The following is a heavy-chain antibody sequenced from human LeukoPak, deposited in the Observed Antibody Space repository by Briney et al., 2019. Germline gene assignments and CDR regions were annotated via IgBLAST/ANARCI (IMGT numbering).Heavy chain of an antibody. V-gene: IGHV1-18*01. CDR2: ISTHNGNT. D-gene: IGHD2-15*01. Sequence: ASVKVSCKASGYTFTNYGITWVRQAPGQGLEWMGWISTHNGNTNYAHKLQGRVTMTTDTSTSTAYMELRSLRSGDTAVYYCARQIGYCGGGSCYWYFNLWGRGTLVTVSS. J-gene: IGHJ2*01. CDR1: GYTFTNYG. CDR3: ARQIGYCGGGSCYWYFNL.